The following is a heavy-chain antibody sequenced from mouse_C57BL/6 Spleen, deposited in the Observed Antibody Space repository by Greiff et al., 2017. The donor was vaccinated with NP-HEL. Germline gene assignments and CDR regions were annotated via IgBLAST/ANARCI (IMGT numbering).Heavy chain of an antibody. CDR3: ARGYGNSRNAMDY. D-gene: IGHD2-10*02. Sequence: VQLQESGAELVKPGASVKISCKASGYAFSSYWMNWVKQRPGKGLEWIGQIYPGDGDTNYNGKFKGKATLTADKSSSTAYMQLSSLTSEDSAVYFCARGYGNSRNAMDYWGQGTSVTVSS. J-gene: IGHJ4*01. V-gene: IGHV1-80*01. CDR1: GYAFSSYW. CDR2: IYPGDGDT.